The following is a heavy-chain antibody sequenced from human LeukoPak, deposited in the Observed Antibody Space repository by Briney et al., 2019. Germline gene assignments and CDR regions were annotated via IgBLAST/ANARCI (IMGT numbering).Heavy chain of an antibody. CDR3: ARGGIVGARNFDY. D-gene: IGHD1-26*01. CDR2: VYYSGST. V-gene: IGHV4-59*12. J-gene: IGHJ4*02. CDR1: GGSISSYF. Sequence: SETLSLTCTVSGGSISSYFWSWIRQPPGKGLEWIGYVYYSGSTYYNPSLKSRVTISVDTSKNQFSLKLSSVTAADTAVYYCARGGIVGARNFDYWGQGTLVTVSS.